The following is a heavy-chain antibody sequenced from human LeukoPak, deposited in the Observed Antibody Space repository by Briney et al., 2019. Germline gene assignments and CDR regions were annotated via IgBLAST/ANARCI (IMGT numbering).Heavy chain of an antibody. V-gene: IGHV3-7*01. J-gene: IGHJ4*02. CDR1: GFTFSSYG. CDR2: IKQDGSEK. Sequence: GGSLRLSCAASGFTFSSYGMSWVRQAPGKGLEWVANIKQDGSEKYYVDSVKGRFTISRDNAKNSLYLQMNSLRAEDTAVYYCARGPSGCHNTGGQGTLVTVSS. CDR3: ARGPSGCHNT. D-gene: IGHD5-12*01.